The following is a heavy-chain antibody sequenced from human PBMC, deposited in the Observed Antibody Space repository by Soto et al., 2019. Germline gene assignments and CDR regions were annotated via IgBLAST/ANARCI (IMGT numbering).Heavy chain of an antibody. V-gene: IGHV1-18*01. Sequence: QVQLVQSGAEVKKPGASVKVSCKASGYTFTSYGISWVRQAPGQGLEWMGWISAYNGNTNYAQKLQGRVTMTTDTSTSTAYMGLRSLRSDDTAVYYCARDGPTDCSGGSCYSGSFDYWGQGTLVTVSS. CDR1: GYTFTSYG. D-gene: IGHD2-15*01. J-gene: IGHJ4*02. CDR3: ARDGPTDCSGGSCYSGSFDY. CDR2: ISAYNGNT.